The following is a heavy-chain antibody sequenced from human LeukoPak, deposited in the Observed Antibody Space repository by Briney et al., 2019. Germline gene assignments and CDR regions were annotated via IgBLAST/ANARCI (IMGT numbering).Heavy chain of an antibody. CDR1: RRTFSSYA. Sequence: TVKAHYKASRRTFSSYAISWDRHAPGQGLDLMGGIIPIFGTANYAQKFQGRVTITTDESTSTAYMELSSLRSEDTAVYYCARDALYSGEFSVYWGQGSLVTVSS. J-gene: IGHJ4*02. CDR2: IIPIFGTA. V-gene: IGHV1-69*05. D-gene: IGHD1-26*01. CDR3: ARDALYSGEFSVY.